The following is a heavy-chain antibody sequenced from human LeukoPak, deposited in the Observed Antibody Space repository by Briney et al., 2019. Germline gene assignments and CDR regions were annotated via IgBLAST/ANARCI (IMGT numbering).Heavy chain of an antibody. D-gene: IGHD3-10*01. CDR1: GYTFTSYG. J-gene: IGHJ4*02. Sequence: GASVKVSCKASGYTFTSYGISWVRQAPGQGLEWMGWINPNSGGTNYAQKFQGRVTMTRDTSISTAYMELSRLRSDDTAVYYCARDYSSGSLDYWGQGTLVTVSS. V-gene: IGHV1-2*02. CDR3: ARDYSSGSLDY. CDR2: INPNSGGT.